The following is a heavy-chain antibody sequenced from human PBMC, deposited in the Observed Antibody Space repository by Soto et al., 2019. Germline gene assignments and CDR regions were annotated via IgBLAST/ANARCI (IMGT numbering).Heavy chain of an antibody. CDR2: IWYDGSNK. D-gene: IGHD3-10*01. CDR1: GFTFSSYG. CDR3: ARDPGYYGSGSYYNDYYYGMDV. Sequence: QVQLVESGGGVVQPGRSLRLSCAASGFTFSSYGMHWVRQAPGKGLEWVAVIWYDGSNKYYADSVKGRFTISRDNSKNTLYLQMNSLSAEDTAVYYCARDPGYYGSGSYYNDYYYGMDVWGQGTTVTVSS. V-gene: IGHV3-33*01. J-gene: IGHJ6*02.